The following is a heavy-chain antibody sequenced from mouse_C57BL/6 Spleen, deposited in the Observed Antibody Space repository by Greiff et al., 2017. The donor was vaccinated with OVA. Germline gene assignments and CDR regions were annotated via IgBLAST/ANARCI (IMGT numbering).Heavy chain of an antibody. V-gene: IGHV3-6*01. Sequence: DVQLQESGPGLVKPSQSLSLTCSVTGYSITSGYYWNWIRQFPGNKLEWMGYISYDGSNNYNPSLKNRISITRDTSKNQFFLKLNSVTTEDTATYYCARDIVASMDYWGQGTSVTVSS. J-gene: IGHJ4*01. CDR1: GYSITSGYY. D-gene: IGHD1-1*01. CDR3: ARDIVASMDY. CDR2: ISYDGSN.